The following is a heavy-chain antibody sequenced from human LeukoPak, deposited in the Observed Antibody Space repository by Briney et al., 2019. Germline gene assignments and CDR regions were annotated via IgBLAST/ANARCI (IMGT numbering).Heavy chain of an antibody. CDR3: AKGSGIAAVVLDHFDY. Sequence: GGSLRLSCAASGFTFSSYAMHWVRQAPGKGLEWVALISYDGSNKYYADSVKGRFTISRDNSKNTLYLQMNSLRAEDTAVYYCAKGSGIAAVVLDHFDYWGQGTLVTVSS. CDR1: GFTFSSYA. CDR2: ISYDGSNK. V-gene: IGHV3-30*04. D-gene: IGHD6-25*01. J-gene: IGHJ4*02.